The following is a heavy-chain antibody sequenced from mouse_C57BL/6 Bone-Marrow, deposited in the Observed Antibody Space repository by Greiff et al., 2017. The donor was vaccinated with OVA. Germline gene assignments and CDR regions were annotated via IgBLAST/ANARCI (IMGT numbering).Heavy chain of an antibody. CDR3: ARNPNYYGSSYWYAMDY. V-gene: IGHV2-2*01. CDR1: GFSLTSYG. Sequence: VKLMESGPGLVQPSQSLSITCTVSGFSLTSYGVHWVRQSPGKGLEWLGVIWSGGSTDYNAAFISRLSISKDNSKRQVFFKMNSLQADDTAIYYCARNPNYYGSSYWYAMDYWGQGTSVTVSS. CDR2: IWSGGST. J-gene: IGHJ4*01. D-gene: IGHD1-1*01.